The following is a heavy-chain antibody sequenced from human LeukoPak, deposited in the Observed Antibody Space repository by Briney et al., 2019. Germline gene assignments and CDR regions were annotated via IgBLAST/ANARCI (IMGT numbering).Heavy chain of an antibody. V-gene: IGHV1-2*02. J-gene: IGHJ3*02. Sequence: ASVKVSCKASGYTFTGYYMDWVRQAPGQGLEWMGWIDPNSGGTNYAQKFQGRVTMTRDTSISTAYMELSRLRSDDTAVYYCACYYYDSTGYSQSPYAFDIWGQGTMVTVSS. CDR1: GYTFTGYY. D-gene: IGHD3-22*01. CDR3: ACYYYDSTGYSQSPYAFDI. CDR2: IDPNSGGT.